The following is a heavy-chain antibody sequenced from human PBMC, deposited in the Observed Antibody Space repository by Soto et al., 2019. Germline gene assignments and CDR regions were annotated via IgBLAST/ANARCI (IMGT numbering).Heavy chain of an antibody. V-gene: IGHV1-69*08. CDR2: IIPILGIA. CDR1: GGTFSSYT. J-gene: IGHJ4*02. Sequence: QVQLVQSGAEVKKPGSSVKVSCKASGGTFSSYTISWVRQAPGQGLEWMGRIIPILGIANYAQKFKGRVTITADKSTSTAYMELSSLRSEDTAVYYCAREHRGPSDYWGQGTLVTVSS. D-gene: IGHD3-10*01. CDR3: AREHRGPSDY.